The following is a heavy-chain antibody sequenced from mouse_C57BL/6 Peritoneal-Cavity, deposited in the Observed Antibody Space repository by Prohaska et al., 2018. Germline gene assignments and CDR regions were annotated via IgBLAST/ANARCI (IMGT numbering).Heavy chain of an antibody. V-gene: IGHV1-64*01. Sequence: MHWVKQRPGQGLEWIGMIHPNSGSTNYNEKFKSKATLTVDKSSSTAYMQLSSLTSEDSAVYYCGRGGLGRGYFDYWGQGTTLTVSS. CDR2: IHPNSGST. D-gene: IGHD4-1*01. CDR3: GRGGLGRGYFDY. J-gene: IGHJ2*01.